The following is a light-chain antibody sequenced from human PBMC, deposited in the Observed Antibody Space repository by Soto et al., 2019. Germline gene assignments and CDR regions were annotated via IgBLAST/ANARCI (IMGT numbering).Light chain of an antibody. CDR2: DAS. Sequence: EIQMTQSPSTLSASVGDRVTITCRASQSISTWVAWYQQRPGKAPKVLIYDASNLQSGVPSRFSGSGSGTEFTLTISSLQPDDFATYFCQQSNEYLYTFGQGTKLEIK. CDR3: QQSNEYLYT. V-gene: IGKV1-5*01. CDR1: QSISTW. J-gene: IGKJ2*01.